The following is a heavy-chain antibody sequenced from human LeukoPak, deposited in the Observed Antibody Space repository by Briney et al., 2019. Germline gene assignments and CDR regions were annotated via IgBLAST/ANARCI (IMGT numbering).Heavy chain of an antibody. CDR2: IIPMFGTT. V-gene: IGHV1-69*06. J-gene: IGHJ4*02. D-gene: IGHD3-22*01. CDR3: TRASLGGYDTTLYYFEN. Sequence: ASVKVSCKASGGTLSNYAFSWVRQAPGQGLEWIGGIIPMFGTTNYAQKFQARVTITADKSTSTAYMELSSLRSEDTAVYYCTRASLGGYDTTLYYFENWGQGTLVTVSS. CDR1: GGTLSNYA.